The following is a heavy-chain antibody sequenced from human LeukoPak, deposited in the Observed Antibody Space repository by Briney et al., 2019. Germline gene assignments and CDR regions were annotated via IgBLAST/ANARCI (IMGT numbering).Heavy chain of an antibody. Sequence: ASVKVSCKASGYTFSNYGISWVRQAPGQGLEWMGWISAYNGNIDYAQNLQDRVTMTTDTSTNTAYMELRSLKSDDTAVYYCARRAAPPTYYSYGMDAWGQGTTVTVSS. CDR3: ARRAAPPTYYSYGMDA. CDR1: GYTFSNYG. D-gene: IGHD2-15*01. V-gene: IGHV1-18*01. J-gene: IGHJ6*02. CDR2: ISAYNGNI.